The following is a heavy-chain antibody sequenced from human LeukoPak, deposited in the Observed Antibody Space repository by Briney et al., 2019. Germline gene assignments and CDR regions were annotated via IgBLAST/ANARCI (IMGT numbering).Heavy chain of an antibody. Sequence: GGSLRLSCAASGFTFSSYAMSWVRQAPGKGLEWVSGISDRGGYSYYADSVKGRFTFSRDNSKNTLYLQMNSLRAEDTAVYYCAKGWLWSTHDYWGQGTLVTVSS. J-gene: IGHJ4*02. CDR3: AKGWLWSTHDY. D-gene: IGHD5-18*01. V-gene: IGHV3-23*01. CDR1: GFTFSSYA. CDR2: ISDRGGYS.